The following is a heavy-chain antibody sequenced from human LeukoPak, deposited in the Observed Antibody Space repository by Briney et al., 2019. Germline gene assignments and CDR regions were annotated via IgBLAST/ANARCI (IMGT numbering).Heavy chain of an antibody. CDR3: ARDRDNGMDV. V-gene: IGHV3-21*01. CDR1: GFTFSSYS. CDR2: MSNSGSYI. J-gene: IGHJ6*04. Sequence: GGSLRLSCAASGFTFSSYSMNWFRQAPGKGLEWVSSMSNSGSYIYYAESVQGRFTISRDNAKNSLFLQMNSLRDEDTAVYYCARDRDNGMDVWGKGTTVSVSS. D-gene: IGHD2-15*01.